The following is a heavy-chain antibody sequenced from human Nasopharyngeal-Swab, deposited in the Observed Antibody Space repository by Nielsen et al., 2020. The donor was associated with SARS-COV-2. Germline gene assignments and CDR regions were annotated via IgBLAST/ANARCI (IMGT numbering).Heavy chain of an antibody. CDR3: ARGESSTTYYDFWSGSRHWFDP. CDR1: GFTFSDYY. Sequence: GESLKISCAASGFTFSDYYMSWIRQAPGKGLEWVSYISSSGSTIYYADSVKGRFTISRDNAKNSLYLQMNSLRAEDTAVYYCARGESSTTYYDFWSGSRHWFDPWGQGTLVTASS. D-gene: IGHD3-3*01. CDR2: ISSSGSTI. V-gene: IGHV3-11*04. J-gene: IGHJ5*02.